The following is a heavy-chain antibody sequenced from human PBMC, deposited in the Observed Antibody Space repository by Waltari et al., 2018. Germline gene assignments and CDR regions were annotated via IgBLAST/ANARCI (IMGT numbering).Heavy chain of an antibody. V-gene: IGHV4-59*01. J-gene: IGHJ3*02. CDR3: ARDLYSSGWTEGSDAFDI. D-gene: IGHD6-19*01. CDR1: GGSISSYY. Sequence: QVQLQESGPGLVKPSETLSLTCTVSGGSISSYYWSWIRQPPGQGLEWIGYIYYSGSTNYNPSLKSRVTISVDTAKNQFSLKLSSVTAADTAVYYCARDLYSSGWTEGSDAFDIWGQGTMVTVSS. CDR2: IYYSGST.